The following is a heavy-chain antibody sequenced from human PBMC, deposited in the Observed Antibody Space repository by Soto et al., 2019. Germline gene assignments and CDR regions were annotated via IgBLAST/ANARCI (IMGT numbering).Heavy chain of an antibody. CDR3: ARGRIAGSKYYYGMDV. J-gene: IGHJ6*02. Sequence: QVHLVQSGAEVKKPGSSVKVSCKASGGTFSSFAISWVRQAPGQGLEWMGGIIPIFGTANYAQKVQGRVTITADESTSTAYMELSSLRSEDTAVYYCARGRIAGSKYYYGMDVWGQGTTVTVSS. CDR1: GGTFSSFA. D-gene: IGHD6-13*01. V-gene: IGHV1-69*01. CDR2: IIPIFGTA.